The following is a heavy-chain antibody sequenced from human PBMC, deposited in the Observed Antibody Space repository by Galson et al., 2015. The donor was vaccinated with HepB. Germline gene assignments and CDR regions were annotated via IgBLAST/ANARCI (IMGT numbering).Heavy chain of an antibody. D-gene: IGHD3-3*02. CDR3: ARGSAMGRSIIIRSSEYFHS. CDR1: GFTFSTYS. J-gene: IGHJ5*01. Sequence: SLRLSCAASGFTFSTYSMHWVRQAPGKGLEWVSFISRDGSNQNYADSVRGRFTISRDNSKNTLYLKLNNLRVEDTAVYYCARGSAMGRSIIIRSSEYFHSWGQGTQVTVSS. CDR2: ISRDGSNQ. V-gene: IGHV3-30*04.